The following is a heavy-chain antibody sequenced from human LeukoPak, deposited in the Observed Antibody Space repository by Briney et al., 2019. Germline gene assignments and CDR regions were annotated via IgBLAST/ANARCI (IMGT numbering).Heavy chain of an antibody. CDR2: ISYDGSNK. CDR1: GFTFSSHA. V-gene: IGHV3-30*01. Sequence: GGSLRLSCAASGFTFSSHAMHWVRQAPGKGLEWVAVISYDGSNKYYADSVKGRFTISRDNSKNTLYLQMNSLRAEDTAVYYCARDRCSSTSCYFDYWGQGTLVTVSS. CDR3: ARDRCSSTSCYFDY. D-gene: IGHD2-2*01. J-gene: IGHJ4*02.